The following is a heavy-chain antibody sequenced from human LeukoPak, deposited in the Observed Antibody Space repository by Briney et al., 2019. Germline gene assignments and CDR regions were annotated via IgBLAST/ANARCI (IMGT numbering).Heavy chain of an antibody. D-gene: IGHD3-10*01. J-gene: IGHJ6*02. CDR2: INAGNGNT. CDR1: GYTFTSYA. CDR3: ARDGGHRQDAGSATYYYYGMDV. V-gene: IGHV1-3*01. Sequence: ASVKVSCKASGYTFTSYAMHWVRQAPGQRLEWMGWINAGNGNTKYSQKFQGRVTITRDTSASTAYMELSSLRSEDTAVYYCARDGGHRQDAGSATYYYYGMDVWGQGTTVTVSS.